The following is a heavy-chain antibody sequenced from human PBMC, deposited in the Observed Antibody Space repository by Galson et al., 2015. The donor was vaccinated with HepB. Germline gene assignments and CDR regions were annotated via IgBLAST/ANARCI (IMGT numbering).Heavy chain of an antibody. D-gene: IGHD2-15*01. Sequence: SLRLSCAASGFTFSDHYMDWVRQAPGKGLEWVGRIKNKDNRYTTEYAASVKGRFIISRDDSKNSLYLQMNSLQTEDTAIYYCVRGAPLRDASGGGFNFWGPGTMVTVSS. V-gene: IGHV3-72*01. CDR3: VRGAPLRDASGGGFNF. J-gene: IGHJ3*01. CDR2: IKNKDNRYTT. CDR1: GFTFSDHY.